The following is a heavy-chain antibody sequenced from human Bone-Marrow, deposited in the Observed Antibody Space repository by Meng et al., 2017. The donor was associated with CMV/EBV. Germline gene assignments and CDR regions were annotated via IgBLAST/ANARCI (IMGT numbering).Heavy chain of an antibody. D-gene: IGHD2-2*01. CDR1: GYTFTGYY. J-gene: IGHJ3*02. CDR2: INPNSGGT. CDR3: ARDTPSRVPAAI. Sequence: ASVKVSCKASGYTFTGYYMHWVRQAPGQGLEWMGWINPNSGGTNYAQKFQGRVTMTRDTSISTAYMELSRLRSDDTAVYYCARDTPSRVPAAIWGQGTMVTFAS. V-gene: IGHV1-2*02.